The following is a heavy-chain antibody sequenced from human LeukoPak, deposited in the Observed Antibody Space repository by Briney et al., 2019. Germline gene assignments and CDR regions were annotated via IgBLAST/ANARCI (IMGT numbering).Heavy chain of an antibody. CDR2: ISDSGRST. V-gene: IGHV3-23*01. D-gene: IGHD2-15*01. CDR1: GITLSNYG. J-gene: IGHJ4*02. Sequence: PGGSLRLSCVVSGITLSNYGMSWVRQAPGKGLEWAAGISDSGRSTNYANSVKGRFTISRDNPKNTLYLQMNSLRAEDTAVYFCAKRGVVIRVILVGFHKEAYYFDSWGQGALVTVSS. CDR3: AKRGVVIRVILVGFHKEAYYFDS.